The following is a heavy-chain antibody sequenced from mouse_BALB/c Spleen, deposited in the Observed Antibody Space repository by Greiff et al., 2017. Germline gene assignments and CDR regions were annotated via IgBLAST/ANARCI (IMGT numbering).Heavy chain of an antibody. D-gene: IGHD1-1*02. J-gene: IGHJ3*01. CDR2: INPSTGYT. V-gene: IGHV1-7*01. CDR3: ASMEGFAY. CDR1: GYTFTSYW. Sequence: QVQLQQSGAELAKPGASVKMSCKASGYTFTSYWMHWVKQRPGQGLEWIGYINPSTGYTEYNQKFKDKATLTADKSSSTAYMKLSSLTSEDSAVYYCASMEGFAYWGQGTLVTVSA.